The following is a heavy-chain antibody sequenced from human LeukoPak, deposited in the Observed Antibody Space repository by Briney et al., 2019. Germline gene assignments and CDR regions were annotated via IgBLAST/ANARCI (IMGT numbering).Heavy chain of an antibody. V-gene: IGHV1-69*13. D-gene: IGHD4-17*01. CDR3: ARATKDYGDYGDPDAFDI. CDR1: GGTFSSYA. Sequence: SVKVSCKASGGTFSSYAIGWVRQAPGQGLEWMGGIIPIFGTANYAQKFQGRVTITADESTSTAYMELSSLRSEDKAVYYCARATKDYGDYGDPDAFDIWGQGTTLTVSS. J-gene: IGHJ3*02. CDR2: IIPIFGTA.